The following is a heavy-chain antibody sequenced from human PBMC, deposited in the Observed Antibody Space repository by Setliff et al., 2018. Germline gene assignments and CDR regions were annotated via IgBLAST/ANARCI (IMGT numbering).Heavy chain of an antibody. D-gene: IGHD1-26*01. J-gene: IGHJ6*04. CDR1: GGTFSNFA. V-gene: IGHV1-69*13. CDR2: IIPMFRTP. Sequence: ASVKVSCKASGGTFSNFAISWVRQAPGQGFEWLGGIIPMFRTPEYAQKFQGRVTISADESRTAVYMELSSLRFDDTAVYYCARVQWEIAVKFHYNRMDVWGEGTQVTVSS. CDR3: ARVQWEIAVKFHYNRMDV.